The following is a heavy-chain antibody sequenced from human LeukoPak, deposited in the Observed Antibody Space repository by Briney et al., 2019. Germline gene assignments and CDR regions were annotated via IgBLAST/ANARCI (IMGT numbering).Heavy chain of an antibody. CDR3: ARFGGSYEVFDY. CDR1: GGSISSYY. J-gene: IGHJ4*02. Sequence: PSETLSLTCTVSGGSISSYYWSWIRQPPGKGLEWIGSIYYSGSTYYNPSLKSRVTISVDTSKNQFSLKLSSVTAADTAVYYCARFGGSYEVFDYWGQGTLVTVSS. D-gene: IGHD1-26*01. CDR2: IYYSGST. V-gene: IGHV4-59*05.